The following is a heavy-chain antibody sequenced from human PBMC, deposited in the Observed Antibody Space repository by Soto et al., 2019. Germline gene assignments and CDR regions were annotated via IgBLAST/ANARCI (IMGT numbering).Heavy chain of an antibody. Sequence: SETLSLTCDVSGDTISTGGYTWAWIRQPPGKALEWIGHTYHSGNPYYNTSLKSRVIISVDRSKNQFSLKLISVTAADTAVYFCARRVTVTSNYFDHWGQGTLVTVSS. CDR3: ARRVTVTSNYFDH. J-gene: IGHJ4*02. CDR1: GDTISTGGYT. D-gene: IGHD4-17*01. V-gene: IGHV4-30-2*01. CDR2: TYHSGNP.